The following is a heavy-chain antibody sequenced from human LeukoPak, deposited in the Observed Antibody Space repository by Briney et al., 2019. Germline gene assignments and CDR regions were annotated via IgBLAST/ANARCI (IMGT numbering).Heavy chain of an antibody. CDR3: ARDLNGTVVGATTFDY. CDR2: INPSGGST. V-gene: IGHV1-46*01. D-gene: IGHD1-26*01. CDR1: GYTFTSYY. J-gene: IGHJ4*02. Sequence: ASVKVSCKASGYTFTSYYMHWVRQAPGQGLEWMGIINPSGGSTSYAQKFQGRVTMTRDTSTTTVYMELSSLRSEDTAVYYCARDLNGTVVGATTFDYWGQGTLVTVSS.